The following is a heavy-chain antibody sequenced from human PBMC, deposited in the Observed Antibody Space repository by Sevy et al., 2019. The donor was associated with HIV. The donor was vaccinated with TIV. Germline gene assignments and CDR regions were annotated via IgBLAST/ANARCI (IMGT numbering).Heavy chain of an antibody. V-gene: IGHV3-20*04. CDR2: INWNGGNT. D-gene: IGHD6-13*01. CDR1: GFIFDDYG. J-gene: IGHJ4*02. Sequence: GGSLRLSCAVSGFIFDDYGMSWVRQAPGKGLEWVSGINWNGGNTDYADSVKGRVTISRDNAKNSLYLQMNSLRAEDTALYYCARGSVRWAAADGFDYWGQGTLVTVSS. CDR3: ARGSVRWAAADGFDY.